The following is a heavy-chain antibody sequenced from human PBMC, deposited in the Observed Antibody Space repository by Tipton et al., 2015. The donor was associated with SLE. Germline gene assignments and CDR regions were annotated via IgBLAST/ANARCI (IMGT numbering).Heavy chain of an antibody. V-gene: IGHV4-59*01. Sequence: TLSLTCTVSGGSISSYYWSWIRQPPGKGLEWMGYIYYRGSTNYNPSLESRVAISMDTSKNQFSLKVNSVTAADTAVYFCARDREPAIISQSWYMDVWGNGSTVSVSS. J-gene: IGHJ6*03. CDR2: IYYRGST. CDR1: GGSISSYY. D-gene: IGHD1-14*01. CDR3: ARDREPAIISQSWYMDV.